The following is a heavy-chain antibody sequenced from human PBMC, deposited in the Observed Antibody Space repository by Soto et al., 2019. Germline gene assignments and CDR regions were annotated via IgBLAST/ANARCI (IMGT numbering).Heavy chain of an antibody. CDR1: GFTFSSYG. CDR3: ASEARIRGPMDY. V-gene: IGHV3-33*01. CDR2: IWYDGSNK. Sequence: GGSLRLSCAASGFTFSSYGMHWVRQAPGKGLEWVAVIWYDGSNKYYADSVKGRFTISRDNSKNTLYLQMNSLRAEDTAVYYCASEARIRGPMDYWGQGTLVTVSS. D-gene: IGHD3-10*01. J-gene: IGHJ4*02.